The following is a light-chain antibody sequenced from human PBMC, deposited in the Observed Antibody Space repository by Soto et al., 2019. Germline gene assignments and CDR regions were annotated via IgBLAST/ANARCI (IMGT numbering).Light chain of an antibody. V-gene: IGLV2-14*01. CDR3: SSYTSSSTLV. J-gene: IGLJ1*01. Sequence: QSVLTQPASVSGCPGQSITISCTGTSSDVGGYNYVSWYQQHPGKAPKLIIYEVSNRPSGVSNRFSGSKSGNTASLTISGLQAEDETDYYCSSYTSSSTLVFGTGTKVTVL. CDR1: SSDVGGYNY. CDR2: EVS.